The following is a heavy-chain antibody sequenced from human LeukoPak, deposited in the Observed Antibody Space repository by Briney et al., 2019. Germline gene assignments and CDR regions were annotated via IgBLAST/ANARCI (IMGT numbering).Heavy chain of an antibody. V-gene: IGHV3-21*01. CDR2: ISSSSSYI. CDR1: GFTFSSYS. D-gene: IGHD3-16*01. Sequence: GGSLRLSXAASGFTFSSYSMNWVRQAPGKGLEWVSSISSSSSYIYYADSVKGRFTISRDNAKNSLYLQMNSLRAEDTAVYYCARYDDYYYMDVWGKGTTVTVSS. CDR3: ARYDDYYYMDV. J-gene: IGHJ6*03.